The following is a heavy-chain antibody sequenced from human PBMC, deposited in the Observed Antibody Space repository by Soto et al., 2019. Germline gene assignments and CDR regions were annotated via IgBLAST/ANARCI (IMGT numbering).Heavy chain of an antibody. CDR2: IYYSGST. J-gene: IGHJ4*02. CDR1: GGSFSSGGYY. Sequence: QLQLQESGPGLVKPSQTPSLACTVSGGSFSSGGYYWSWIRQLPGKGLEWIGYIYYSGSTYYNPSRKSRFTISLDTSKNQFSLKLSSVTAADTAGYYCARATSFSGHHGYWGQGTLVTVSS. V-gene: IGHV4-31*03. D-gene: IGHD2-8*02. CDR3: ARATSFSGHHGY.